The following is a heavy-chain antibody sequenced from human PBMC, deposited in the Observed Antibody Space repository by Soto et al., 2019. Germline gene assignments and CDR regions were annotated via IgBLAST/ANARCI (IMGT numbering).Heavy chain of an antibody. J-gene: IGHJ6*03. D-gene: IGHD3-3*01. CDR1: GGSISSYY. Sequence: SETLSLTCTVSGGSISSYYWSWIRQPPGKGLEWIGYIYYSGSTNYNPSLKSRVTISVDTSKNQFSLELSSVTAADTAVYYCARVIGITIFGVVIQEEDYYYMDVWGKGTTVTVSS. CDR3: ARVIGITIFGVVIQEEDYYYMDV. V-gene: IGHV4-59*01. CDR2: IYYSGST.